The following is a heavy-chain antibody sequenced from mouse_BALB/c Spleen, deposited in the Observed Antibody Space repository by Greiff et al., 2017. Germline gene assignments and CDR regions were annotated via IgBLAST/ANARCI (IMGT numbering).Heavy chain of an antibody. Sequence: EVKLVESGGGLVKPGGSLKLSCAASGFTFSDYYMYWVRQTPEKRLEWVATISDGGSYTYYPDSVKGRFTISRDNAKNNLYLQMSSLKSEDTAMYYCARDRYYGPPYAMDYWGQGTSVTVSS. CDR1: GFTFSDYY. J-gene: IGHJ4*01. CDR2: ISDGGSYT. CDR3: ARDRYYGPPYAMDY. V-gene: IGHV5-4*02. D-gene: IGHD1-1*01.